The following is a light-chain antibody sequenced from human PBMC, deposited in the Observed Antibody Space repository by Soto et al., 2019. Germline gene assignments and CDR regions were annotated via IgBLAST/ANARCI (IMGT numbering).Light chain of an antibody. V-gene: IGLV2-8*01. CDR1: SSDVGGYNY. CDR2: EVT. Sequence: QSALTQPPSASGSPGQSVTISCPGTSSDVGGYNYLSWYQHRPGKAPQLIIYEVTKRPSGVPNRFFGSKSGNTASLTVSGLQAEDEADYCCISYAGMYAYVFGTGTKVTVL. CDR3: ISYAGMYAYV. J-gene: IGLJ1*01.